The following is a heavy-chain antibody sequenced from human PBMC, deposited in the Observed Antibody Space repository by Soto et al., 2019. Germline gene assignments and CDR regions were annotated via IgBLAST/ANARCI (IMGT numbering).Heavy chain of an antibody. CDR3: ARGSPNVFRSDP. J-gene: IGHJ5*02. D-gene: IGHD1-1*01. V-gene: IGHV3-21*01. Sequence: PGGSLRLSCEASGPPFRIYSMNWVRQSPGRGPEWVSGISTSNSYIYYADSVKGRFTISRDNAKNSLYLEMNSLRVEDTAVYYCARGSPNVFRSDPWGQGTLVTVSS. CDR2: ISTSNSYI. CDR1: GPPFRIYS.